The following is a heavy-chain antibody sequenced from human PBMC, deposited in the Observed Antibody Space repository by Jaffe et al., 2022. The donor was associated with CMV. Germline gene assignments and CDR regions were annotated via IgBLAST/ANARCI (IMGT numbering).Heavy chain of an antibody. CDR3: TTSREDWSHNWFDP. Sequence: EVQLVESGGGLVKPGGSLRLSCAASGFTFSNAWMSWVRQAPGKGLEWVGRIKSKTDGGTTDYAAPVKGRFTISRDDSKNTLYLQMNSLKTEDTAVYYCTTSREDWSHNWFDPWGQGTLVTVSS. J-gene: IGHJ5*02. CDR1: GFTFSNAW. D-gene: IGHD3-9*01. CDR2: IKSKTDGGTT. V-gene: IGHV3-15*01.